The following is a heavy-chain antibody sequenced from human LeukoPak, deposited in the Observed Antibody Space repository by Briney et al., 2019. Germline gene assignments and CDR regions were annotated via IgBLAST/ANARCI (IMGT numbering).Heavy chain of an antibody. CDR2: IYIGGST. V-gene: IGHV4-61*02. D-gene: IGHD3-16*01. J-gene: IGHJ1*01. CDR3: ASSDAYYSEYFYH. CDR1: GGSISSGHYY. Sequence: SSETLSLTCTVSGGSISSGHYYWSWLRQPAGKGLEYIGRIYIGGSTTYTPSLKSRVTISGDTSKNQFSLNLTSVTAADTAVYYCASSDAYYSEYFYHCGQGTLVTVSS.